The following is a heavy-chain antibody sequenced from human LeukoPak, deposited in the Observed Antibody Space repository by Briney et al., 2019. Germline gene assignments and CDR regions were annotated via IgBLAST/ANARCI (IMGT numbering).Heavy chain of an antibody. CDR1: GFNFSTYE. CDR3: ARAFYYGSGRDFHY. V-gene: IGHV3-48*03. Sequence: GGSLRLSCAASGFNFSTYEMNWVRLAPGKGLEWVSYMSGSGGIIYYADSVKGRLTISRDNTRNSLYLQMNSLRDEDTAVYYCARAFYYGSGRDFHYWGLGTLVTVSS. J-gene: IGHJ4*02. CDR2: MSGSGGII. D-gene: IGHD3-10*01.